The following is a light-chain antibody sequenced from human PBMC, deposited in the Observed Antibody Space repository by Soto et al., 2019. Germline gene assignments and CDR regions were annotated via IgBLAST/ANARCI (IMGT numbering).Light chain of an antibody. J-gene: IGLJ2*01. V-gene: IGLV2-14*01. CDR1: SSDVGCYTY. CDR3: SSYTTSNTLV. CDR2: EAS. Sequence: QSALTQPASVSGSPGQSITISCTGTSSDVGCYTYVSWYQQHPGKAHKLMIFEASERPSGVANRSSGSTAGNTASLTISGLQAEEEADYYCSSYTTSNTLVFGRGTKLTVL.